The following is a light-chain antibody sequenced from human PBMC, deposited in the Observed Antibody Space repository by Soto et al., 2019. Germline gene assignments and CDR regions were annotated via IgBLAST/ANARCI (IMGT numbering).Light chain of an antibody. CDR3: QTWGTGIRV. CDR1: SGHSSYA. J-gene: IGLJ2*01. V-gene: IGLV4-69*01. CDR2: LNGDGSH. Sequence: QPVLTQSPSASASLGASVKLTCTLSSGHSSYAIAWHQQQPEKGPRYLMKLNGDGSHSKGDGIPDRFSGSSSGAERYLTISSLQSEDEADYYCQTWGTGIRVFGGRTKLTVL.